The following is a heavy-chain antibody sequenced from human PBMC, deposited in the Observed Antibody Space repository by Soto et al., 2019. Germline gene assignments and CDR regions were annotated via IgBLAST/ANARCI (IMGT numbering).Heavy chain of an antibody. Sequence: QVQLVQSGAEVKKPGSSVKVSCKASGGTFSSYTISWVRQAPGQWLEWMGRIIPILGIANYAQKFQGRVTITADNSTSTASMERISLRSEDTAVYYCDRAPLSTFTTSFDYRVQGTLVTVSS. CDR3: DRAPLSTFTTSFDY. D-gene: IGHD3-22*01. CDR2: IIPILGIA. J-gene: IGHJ4*02. V-gene: IGHV1-69*02. CDR1: GGTFSSYT.